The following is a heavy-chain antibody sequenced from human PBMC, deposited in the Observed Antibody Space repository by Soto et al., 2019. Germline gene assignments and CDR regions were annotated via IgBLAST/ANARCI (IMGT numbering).Heavy chain of an antibody. J-gene: IGHJ5*02. CDR2: MNPNTGNI. V-gene: IGHV1-8*01. D-gene: IGHD2-21*01. Sequence: QVELVQSGAEVKKPGASVRVSCQASGDTFTHYDLNWVRQATGQGLEWMGWMNPNTGNIDYAHKFQGRVTMTRDTSTRTVYMELSSLRSDDTAVYYCVRRVASGHRSWFDPWGQGTLVTVSS. CDR3: VRRVASGHRSWFDP. CDR1: GDTFTHYD.